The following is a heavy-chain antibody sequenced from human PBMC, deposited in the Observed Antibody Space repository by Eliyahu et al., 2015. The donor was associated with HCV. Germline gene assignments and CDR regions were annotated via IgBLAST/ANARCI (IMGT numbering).Heavy chain of an antibody. Sequence: QVQLQESGPRLVKPSQTLSLTCTVSGGXVXSXXYYWSWIRQPAGKGLEWIGRIHRSGSTNYSPSLKSRASISLDTSKNQFSLYLTSVTAADTAIYYCVRVEGGGYCSSNTCFQVGYYYYMDVWGKGTTVTVYS. D-gene: IGHD2-2*01. CDR3: VRVEGGGYCSSNTCFQVGYYYYMDV. CDR2: IHRSGST. J-gene: IGHJ6*03. CDR1: GGXVXSXXYY. V-gene: IGHV4-61*02.